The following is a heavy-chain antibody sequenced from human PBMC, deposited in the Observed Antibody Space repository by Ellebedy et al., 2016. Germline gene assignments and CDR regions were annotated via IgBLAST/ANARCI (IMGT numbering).Heavy chain of an antibody. Sequence: GGSLRLSCAASGFTFSNYAMSWVRQAPGKGLERVAVIWYDGSSALYADSVKGRFTISRDNSKNTLYLQMNSLRAEDTAVYYCARASHYGNYVIDYWGQGILVTVSS. CDR1: GFTFSNYA. V-gene: IGHV3-33*08. CDR2: IWYDGSSA. J-gene: IGHJ4*02. CDR3: ARASHYGNYVIDY. D-gene: IGHD4-11*01.